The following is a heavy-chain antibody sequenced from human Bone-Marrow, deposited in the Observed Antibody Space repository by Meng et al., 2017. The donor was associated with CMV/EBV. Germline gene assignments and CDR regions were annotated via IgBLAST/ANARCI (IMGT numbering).Heavy chain of an antibody. CDR1: GYTFTGYY. J-gene: IGHJ3*01. CDR2: INPNSGGT. CDR3: ARTSLDCSSTSCPGAFDF. V-gene: IGHV1-2*02. Sequence: ASVKVSCKASGYTFTGYYMHWVRQAPGQGLEWMGWINPNSGGTNYAQKFQGRVTMTRDTSISTAYMELSRLRSDDTAVYYCARTSLDCSSTSCPGAFDFWGQGTMVTVSS. D-gene: IGHD2-2*01.